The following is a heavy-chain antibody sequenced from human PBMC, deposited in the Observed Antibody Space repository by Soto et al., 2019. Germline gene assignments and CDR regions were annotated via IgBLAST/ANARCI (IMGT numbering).Heavy chain of an antibody. D-gene: IGHD6-13*01. CDR2: IYYSGST. Sequence: SETLSLTCTVSGGSISSGGYYWSWIRQHPGKGLEWIGYIYYSGSTYYNPSLKSRVTISVDTSKNQFSLKLSSVTAADTAVYYCARVDSSSWYYFDYWGQGTLVTVSS. CDR1: GGSISSGGYY. J-gene: IGHJ4*02. CDR3: ARVDSSSWYYFDY. V-gene: IGHV4-31*03.